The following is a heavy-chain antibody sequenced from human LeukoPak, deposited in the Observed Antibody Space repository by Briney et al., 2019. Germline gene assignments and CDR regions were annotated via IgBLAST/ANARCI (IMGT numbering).Heavy chain of an antibody. D-gene: IGHD1/OR15-1a*01. Sequence: PSETLSLTCTVSGGSISSGGYYWSWIRQPPGKGLEWIGYIYYSGSTYYNPSLKSRVTISVDTSKNQFSLKLSSVTAADTAVYYCARVEQTSDAFDIWGQGTMVTVSS. J-gene: IGHJ3*02. CDR2: IYYSGST. CDR3: ARVEQTSDAFDI. CDR1: GGSISSGGYY. V-gene: IGHV4-30-4*08.